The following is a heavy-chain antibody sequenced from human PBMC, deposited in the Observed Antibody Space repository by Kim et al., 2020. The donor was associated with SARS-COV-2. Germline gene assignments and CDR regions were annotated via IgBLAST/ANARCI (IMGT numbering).Heavy chain of an antibody. CDR3: ARGMYWGSGLGYFDL. CDR2: INHSGST. J-gene: IGHJ2*01. D-gene: IGHD2-8*02. V-gene: IGHV4-34*01. Sequence: SETLSLTCAVYAGSFSSFYWSWIRKPPGKGLEWIGEINHSGSTNYNPSLKSRLTISVDTSENQFSLKLSSVTAADTAVYYCARGMYWGSGLGYFDLWGRGSLVTVSS. CDR1: AGSFSSFY.